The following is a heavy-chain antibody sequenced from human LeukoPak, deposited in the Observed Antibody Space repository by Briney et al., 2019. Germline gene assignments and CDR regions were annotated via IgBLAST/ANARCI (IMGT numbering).Heavy chain of an antibody. V-gene: IGHV1-46*01. Sequence: ASVKVSCKASGYTFTSYYMHWVRQAPGQGLEWMGIINPSGGSTSYAQKFQGRVTMTRDTSTSTVYMELSSLRSEDTAVYYCARVDRGGMPGGAFDIWGQGTMVTVSS. D-gene: IGHD2-15*01. CDR3: ARVDRGGMPGGAFDI. J-gene: IGHJ3*02. CDR1: GYTFTSYY. CDR2: INPSGGST.